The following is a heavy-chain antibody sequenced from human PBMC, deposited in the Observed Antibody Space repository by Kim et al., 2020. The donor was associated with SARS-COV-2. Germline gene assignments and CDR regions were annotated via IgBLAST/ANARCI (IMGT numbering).Heavy chain of an antibody. Sequence: SETLSLTCSVSGDSVINFYWSWIRQTPGKGLEWIGFIHYSGNTNYNPSLESRVTFSVDTSRNQFSLKLRSVTAADTAIYYCARGMRFTITPDFLGHGTRV. CDR1: GDSVINFY. CDR3: ARGMRFTITPDF. J-gene: IGHJ4*01. D-gene: IGHD4-4*01. V-gene: IGHV4-59*02. CDR2: IHYSGNT.